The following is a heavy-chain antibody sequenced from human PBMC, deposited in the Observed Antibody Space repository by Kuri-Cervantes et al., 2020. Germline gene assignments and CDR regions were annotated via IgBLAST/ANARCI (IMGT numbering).Heavy chain of an antibody. CDR2: IKQDGSEK. D-gene: IGHD5-18*01. J-gene: IGHJ4*02. V-gene: IGHV3-7*01. Sequence: GESLKISCEASGFTFSYYWMNWVRQAPGKGLEWVANIKQDGSEKNYVDSVRGRFSISRDNAKNSLFLQMDSLRAEDTAVYYCARDSLPEGYSYGYFDYWGQGTRGTASS. CDR3: ARDSLPEGYSYGYFDY. CDR1: GFTFSYYW.